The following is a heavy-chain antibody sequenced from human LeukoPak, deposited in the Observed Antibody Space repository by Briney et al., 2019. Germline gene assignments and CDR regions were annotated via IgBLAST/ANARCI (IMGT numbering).Heavy chain of an antibody. CDR3: ARPKGGNWGYYFDY. D-gene: IGHD4-23*01. V-gene: IGHV4-39*01. CDR2: IYYSGST. J-gene: IGHJ4*02. Sequence: SETLSLTCTVSGGSLSSSSYYWGWIRQPPGKGLEGIGSIYYSGSTYYNPSLKSRVTISVDTSKNQFSLKLSSVTAADTAVYYWARPKGGNWGYYFDYWGQGTLVTVSS. CDR1: GGSLSSSSYY.